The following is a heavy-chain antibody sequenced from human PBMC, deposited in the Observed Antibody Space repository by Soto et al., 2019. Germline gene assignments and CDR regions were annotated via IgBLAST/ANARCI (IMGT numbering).Heavy chain of an antibody. CDR1: GVTFTTHW. J-gene: IGHJ4*02. Sequence: PVESLKISCKGAGVTFTTHWICCFLQVPVKVLEWMGIIYPGDPDTRYSPSFQGQVTISADKSISTAYLQWSSLKASDTAMYYCARQRWDSSGYYSGPFDYWGQGTLVTVSS. D-gene: IGHD3-22*01. V-gene: IGHV5-51*01. CDR3: ARQRWDSSGYYSGPFDY. CDR2: IYPGDPDT.